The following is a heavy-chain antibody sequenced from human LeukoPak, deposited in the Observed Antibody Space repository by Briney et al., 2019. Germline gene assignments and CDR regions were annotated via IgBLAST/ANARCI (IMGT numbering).Heavy chain of an antibody. D-gene: IGHD5-12*01. V-gene: IGHV3-7*01. Sequence: GGSLRLSCAASGFTFSSYCMSWVRQAPGKGLEWVANIKQDGSEKHYVDSVKGRFTISRDNTKNSLNLQMNSLRAEDTAVYYCAREDNREDIVVREYYSGMDVWGQGTTVTVSS. J-gene: IGHJ6*02. CDR1: GFTFSSYC. CDR2: IKQDGSEK. CDR3: AREDNREDIVVREYYSGMDV.